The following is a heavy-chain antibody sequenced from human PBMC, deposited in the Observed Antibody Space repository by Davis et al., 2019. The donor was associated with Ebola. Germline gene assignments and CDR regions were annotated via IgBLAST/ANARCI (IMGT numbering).Heavy chain of an antibody. J-gene: IGHJ4*02. D-gene: IGHD3-10*01. V-gene: IGHV5-10-1*04. CDR2: IDPSDSYT. Sequence: KVSCKGSGYSFTSYWISWVRQMPGKGLEWMGRIDPSDSYTNYSPSFQGQVTISVDKSINTAYLQWSSLKASDTAMYYCARGPRSYFRAGGDDYWGQGTLVSVSS. CDR1: GYSFTSYW. CDR3: ARGPRSYFRAGGDDY.